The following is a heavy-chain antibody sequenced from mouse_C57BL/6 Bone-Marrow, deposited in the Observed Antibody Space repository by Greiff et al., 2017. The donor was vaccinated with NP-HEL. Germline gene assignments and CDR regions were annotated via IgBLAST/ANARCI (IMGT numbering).Heavy chain of an antibody. V-gene: IGHV1-15*01. CDR3: TSLRGDLYYDYDDY. CDR2: IDPETGGT. Sequence: QVQLQQSGAELVRPGASVTLSCKASGYTFTDYEMHWVKQTPVHGLEWIGAIDPETGGTAYNQKFKGKAILTADKSSSTAYMELRSLTSEDSAVYYCTSLRGDLYYDYDDYWGQGTTLTVSS. D-gene: IGHD2-4*01. J-gene: IGHJ2*01. CDR1: GYTFTDYE.